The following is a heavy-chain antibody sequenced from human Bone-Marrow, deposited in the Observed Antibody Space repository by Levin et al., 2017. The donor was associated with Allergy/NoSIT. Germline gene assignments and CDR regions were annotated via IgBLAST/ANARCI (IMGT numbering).Heavy chain of an antibody. D-gene: IGHD3-3*01. CDR3: ARDRPYDFWSGFWYNQRRGQSLGFDP. CDR1: GFTFSSYA. Sequence: GGSLRLSCAASGFTFSSYAMHWVRQAPGKGLEWVAVISYDGSNKYYADSVKGRFTISRDNSKNTLYLQMNSLRAEDTAVYYCARDRPYDFWSGFWYNQRRGQSLGFDPWGQGTLVTVSS. V-gene: IGHV3-30-3*01. J-gene: IGHJ5*02. CDR2: ISYDGSNK.